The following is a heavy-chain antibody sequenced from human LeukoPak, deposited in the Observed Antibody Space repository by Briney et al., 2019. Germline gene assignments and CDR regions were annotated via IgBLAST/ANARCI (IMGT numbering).Heavy chain of an antibody. V-gene: IGHV4-30-4*01. CDR2: IYYSGST. Sequence: PSETLSLTCTVSGGSISSGDYYWSWIRQPPGKGLEWIGYIYYSGSTYYNPSLKSRVTISVDTSKNQFSLKLSSVTAADTAEYYCARGAKDLVNYYFDYWGQGTLVTVSS. D-gene: IGHD4-23*01. J-gene: IGHJ4*02. CDR3: ARGAKDLVNYYFDY. CDR1: GGSISSGDYY.